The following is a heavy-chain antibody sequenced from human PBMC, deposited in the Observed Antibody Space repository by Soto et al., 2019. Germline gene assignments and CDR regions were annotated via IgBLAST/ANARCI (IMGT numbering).Heavy chain of an antibody. Sequence: SETLSLTCAVSGYSISSGYYWGWIRQPPGKGLEWIGSIYHSGSTYYNPSLKSRVTISVDTSKNQFSLKLSSVTAADTAVYYCARGPSSSGWYGEALDYWGQGTLVTVSS. CDR1: GYSISSGYY. J-gene: IGHJ4*02. V-gene: IGHV4-38-2*01. D-gene: IGHD6-19*01. CDR2: IYHSGST. CDR3: ARGPSSSGWYGEALDY.